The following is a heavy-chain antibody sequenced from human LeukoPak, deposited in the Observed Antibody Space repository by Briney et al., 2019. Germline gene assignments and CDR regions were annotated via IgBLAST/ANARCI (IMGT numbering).Heavy chain of an antibody. J-gene: IGHJ6*02. V-gene: IGHV4-4*07. Sequence: SETLSLTCTVSGGSISIYSWSWIRQPAGEGLEWIGRIYIHVRANHNPSLKSRVTLSVDTSQNPFSLRRSSVRAADTAAYYSAGDPPNFGARYYYGMDVWSQGTTVTVSS. CDR2: IYIHVRA. D-gene: IGHD3-3*01. CDR1: GGSISIYS. CDR3: AGDPPNFGARYYYGMDV.